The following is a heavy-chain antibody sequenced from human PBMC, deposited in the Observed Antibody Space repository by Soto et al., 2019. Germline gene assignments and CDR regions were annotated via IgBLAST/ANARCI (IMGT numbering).Heavy chain of an antibody. J-gene: IGHJ4*02. Sequence: QLQLQESGPGLVKPSETLSLTCTVSGGSISSSSYYWGWIRQPPGKGLEWIGSIYYSGGTYYNPYLKSRVTIFVDTSKNQFSLKLSSVTATDTAVYYCARPAWTTLTTPFDYWGQGTLVTVSS. CDR2: IYYSGGT. V-gene: IGHV4-39*01. CDR3: ARPAWTTLTTPFDY. D-gene: IGHD4-17*01. CDR1: GGSISSSSYY.